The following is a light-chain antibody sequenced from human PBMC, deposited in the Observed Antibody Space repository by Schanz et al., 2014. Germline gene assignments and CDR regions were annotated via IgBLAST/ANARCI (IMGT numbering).Light chain of an antibody. CDR3: QQRSNWPLT. CDR2: GAS. CDR1: QSVSSN. V-gene: IGKV3-15*01. J-gene: IGKJ4*01. Sequence: EIVMTQSPATLSVSPGERATLSCRASQSVSSNLAWYQQKPGQAPRLLIYGASTRATGIPARFSGSGSGTDFTLTISSLEPEDFALYYCQQRSNWPLTFGGGTKVEIK.